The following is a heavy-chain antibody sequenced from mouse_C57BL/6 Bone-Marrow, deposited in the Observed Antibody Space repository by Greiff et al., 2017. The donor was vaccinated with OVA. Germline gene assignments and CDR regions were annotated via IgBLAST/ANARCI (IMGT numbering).Heavy chain of an antibody. CDR1: GYTFTDYY. D-gene: IGHD2-14*01. Sequence: VQLQQSGPELVKPGASVKISCKASGYTFTDYYMNWVKQSHGKSLEWIGYINLNNGGTSYNQKFKGKATLTVDKSSSTAYMELRSLTSEDSAGYYCAGGAYYRYYYAMDYWGQGTSVTVSS. CDR2: INLNNGGT. J-gene: IGHJ4*01. CDR3: AGGAYYRYYYAMDY. V-gene: IGHV1-26*01.